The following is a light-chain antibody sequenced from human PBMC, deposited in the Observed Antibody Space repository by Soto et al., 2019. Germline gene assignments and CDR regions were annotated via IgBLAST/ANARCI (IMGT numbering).Light chain of an antibody. V-gene: IGKV3-15*01. CDR1: QSVSSN. Sequence: VLTPSPDTLPISPAGRAPKSLRSSQSVSSNLAWYQQKPGQAPRLLIYGASTRATGIPARFSCSGSGTEFTLTISSLQSEDFAVYYCQQYNNWPPWTFGQGTKVDIK. J-gene: IGKJ1*01. CDR3: QQYNNWPPWT. CDR2: GAS.